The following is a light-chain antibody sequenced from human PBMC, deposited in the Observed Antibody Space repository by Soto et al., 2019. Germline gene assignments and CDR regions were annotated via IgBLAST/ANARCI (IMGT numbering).Light chain of an antibody. J-gene: IGKJ1*01. Sequence: EVVLTQSPGTLSLSPGERATLSCRASQSVSSTDLAWYQQKPGQAPRLLISGASSRATGIPDRFSGSGSGTDLTLTISRLEPEDFAVFYCQQYGTAPPTFGQGTKV. CDR1: QSVSSTD. V-gene: IGKV3-20*01. CDR3: QQYGTAPPT. CDR2: GAS.